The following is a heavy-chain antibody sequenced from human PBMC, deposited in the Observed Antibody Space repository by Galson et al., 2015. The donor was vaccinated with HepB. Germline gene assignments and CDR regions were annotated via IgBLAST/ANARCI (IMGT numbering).Heavy chain of an antibody. CDR1: GFTFSSYA. CDR2: ISGSGSRT. Sequence: SLRLSCAASGFTFSSYAMSWVRQAPGKGLEWVSAISGSGSRTSYADSVKGRFTISRDNSENKVFLQMDGLRVADTAVYYCAKHDLYGDSSRGGSFDYWGQGALVTVSS. CDR3: AKHDLYGDSSRGGSFDY. D-gene: IGHD4-17*01. V-gene: IGHV3-23*01. J-gene: IGHJ4*02.